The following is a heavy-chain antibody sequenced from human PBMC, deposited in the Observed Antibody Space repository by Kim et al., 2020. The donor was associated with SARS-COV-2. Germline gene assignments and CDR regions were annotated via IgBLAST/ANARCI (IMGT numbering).Heavy chain of an antibody. CDR2: ISYDGSNK. J-gene: IGHJ6*01. CDR1: GFTFSTYG. D-gene: IGHD3-10*01. Sequence: GGSLRLSCAASGFTFSTYGMHWVRQAPGKGLEWVALISYDGSNKYYADSVKGRFTISRDNSKTTLYLQMNSLRTEDTALYHCAKALFRGVDFYSYGMDV. CDR3: AKALFRGVDFYSYGMDV. V-gene: IGHV3-30*18.